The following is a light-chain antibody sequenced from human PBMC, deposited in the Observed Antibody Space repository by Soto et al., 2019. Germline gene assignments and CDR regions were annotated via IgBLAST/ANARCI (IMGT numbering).Light chain of an antibody. CDR2: RNN. V-gene: IGLV1-47*01. CDR1: SSNIGSNF. CDR3: SSYRSIGTLV. J-gene: IGLJ1*01. Sequence: QAVVTQAPSASGTPGQRVTISCSGSSSNIGSNFVYWYQQLPGTAPKLLISRNNQRPSGVPDRFSGSKSGTSASLAISGLRSEDEADYYCSSYRSIGTLVFGTGTKLTVL.